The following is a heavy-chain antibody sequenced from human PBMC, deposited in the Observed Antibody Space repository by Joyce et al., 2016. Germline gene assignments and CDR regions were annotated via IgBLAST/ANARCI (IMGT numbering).Heavy chain of an antibody. CDR1: GGTFSSYA. Sequence: QVQLVQSGAEVKKPGSSVKVSCKASGGTFSSYAISWVRQAPGQGREWLGGIIPFIPTTNYAQRFQGRVTITADTSTSTAYMELSSLRSEDTAVYYCARTRGYSGYDSYYFDYWGQGTLVTVSS. D-gene: IGHD5-12*01. CDR2: IIPFIPTT. CDR3: ARTRGYSGYDSYYFDY. J-gene: IGHJ4*02. V-gene: IGHV1-69*06.